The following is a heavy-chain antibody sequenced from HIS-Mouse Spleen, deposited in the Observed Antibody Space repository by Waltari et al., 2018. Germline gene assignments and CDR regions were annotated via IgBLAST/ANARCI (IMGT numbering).Heavy chain of an antibody. D-gene: IGHD3-3*01. CDR1: GFTFSSYW. V-gene: IGHV3-74*01. J-gene: IGHJ3*02. CDR3: ARDPSGYDYDAFDI. Sequence: EVQLVESGGGLVQPGGSLRLSCAASGFTFSSYWMHWFRQAPGKGLVWVSRINSDGSSTSYADSVKGRFTISRDNAKNTLYLQMNSLRAEDTAVYYCARDPSGYDYDAFDIWGQGTMVTVSS. CDR2: INSDGSST.